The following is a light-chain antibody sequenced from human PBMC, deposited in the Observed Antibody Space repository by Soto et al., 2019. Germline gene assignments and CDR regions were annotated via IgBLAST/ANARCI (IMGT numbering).Light chain of an antibody. Sequence: ALRMTQSPSSFSASTGDRVTITCRASQGISSYLAWYQQKPGKAPKLLIYTASTLQSGVPSRFSSRGSGTEFSLTISGLQSEDFATYYCQQYYSYPFTIGPGTKVDIK. CDR3: QQYYSYPFT. V-gene: IGKV1-8*01. CDR2: TAS. J-gene: IGKJ3*01. CDR1: QGISSY.